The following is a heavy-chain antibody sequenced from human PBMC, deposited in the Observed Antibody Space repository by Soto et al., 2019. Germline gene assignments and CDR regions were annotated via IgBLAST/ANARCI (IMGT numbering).Heavy chain of an antibody. J-gene: IGHJ3*02. CDR1: GYSFTSYW. V-gene: IGHV5-51*01. D-gene: IGHD3-22*01. Sequence: GESLKISCKGSGYSFTSYWIGWVRQMPGKGLEWMGIIYPSDSDNRYSPSFQGQVTISADKSINTAYLQWSSLKASDTAMYYCARGPGIYCDSSGFHNDDAFDIWGQGTMVTVSS. CDR3: ARGPGIYCDSSGFHNDDAFDI. CDR2: IYPSDSDN.